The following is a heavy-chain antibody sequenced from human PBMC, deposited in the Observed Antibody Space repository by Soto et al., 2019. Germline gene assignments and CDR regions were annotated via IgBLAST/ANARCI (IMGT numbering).Heavy chain of an antibody. V-gene: IGHV4-30-4*01. J-gene: IGHJ4*02. CDR1: GGSISSGDYY. Sequence: SETLSLTCTVSGGSISSGDYYWIWIRQPPGKGLEWIGYIYYSGSTYYNPSLKSRVTISVDTSKNQFSLKLSSVTAADTAVYYCARGVPLEWLLPRTDYFDYWGQGTLVTVSS. CDR3: ARGVPLEWLLPRTDYFDY. D-gene: IGHD3-3*01. CDR2: IYYSGST.